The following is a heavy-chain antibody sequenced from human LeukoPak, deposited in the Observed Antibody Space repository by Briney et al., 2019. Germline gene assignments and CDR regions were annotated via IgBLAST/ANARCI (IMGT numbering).Heavy chain of an antibody. CDR3: ARDNLSGGFDY. CDR2: MSSSSSYI. V-gene: IGHV3-21*01. J-gene: IGHJ4*02. Sequence: GGSLRLSCAASGFTFSNYSMNWVRQAPGKGLEWVSSMSSSSSYIYYADSVKGRFTISRDNAKNSLYLQMNSLRAEDTAVYYCARDNLSGGFDYWGQGTLVTVSS. CDR1: GFTFSNYS. D-gene: IGHD1-14*01.